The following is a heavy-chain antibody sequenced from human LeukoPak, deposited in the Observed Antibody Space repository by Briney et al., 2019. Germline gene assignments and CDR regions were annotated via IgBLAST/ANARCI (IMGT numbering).Heavy chain of an antibody. CDR1: GLIFDDYT. V-gene: IGHV3-43*01. Sequence: GGSLRLSCAASGLIFDDYTMHWVRQAPGKGLEWVSLISRNGAVTKYADSVRGRFTVSRDNSKNSLYLQMNSLTTEDTALYYCARDRLELREGIFDYWGQGTLVTVSS. CDR2: ISRNGAVT. D-gene: IGHD1-7*01. J-gene: IGHJ4*02. CDR3: ARDRLELREGIFDY.